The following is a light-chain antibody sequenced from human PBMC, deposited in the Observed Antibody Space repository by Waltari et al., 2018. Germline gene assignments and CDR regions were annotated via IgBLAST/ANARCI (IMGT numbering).Light chain of an antibody. J-gene: IGKJ1*01. CDR2: SAS. V-gene: IGKV1-39*01. Sequence: DIQMTQSPPALSASVGDRVSTTCRSSQSISNYLNWYQQRPGKAPELLIYSASSLQPRVPSRFSGSGVGTHFTLTISSLQPEDFATYFCQQSHSSPWTFGLGTKVEIK. CDR1: QSISNY. CDR3: QQSHSSPWT.